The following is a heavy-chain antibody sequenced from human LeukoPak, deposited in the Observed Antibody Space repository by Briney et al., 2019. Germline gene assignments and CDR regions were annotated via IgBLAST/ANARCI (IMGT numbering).Heavy chain of an antibody. V-gene: IGHV1-46*01. CDR3: ARDGLLGGDWFDP. D-gene: IGHD3-16*01. CDR2: INPSGGST. Sequence: ASVKVSCKASGYTFTGYYMHWGRQAPGQGLGLMGIINPSGGSTTYAQKFPGRVTMTRDASTSTVYMELSSLRAEDTAVYYCARDGLLGGDWFDPWGQGTLVTVSS. J-gene: IGHJ5*02. CDR1: GYTFTGYY.